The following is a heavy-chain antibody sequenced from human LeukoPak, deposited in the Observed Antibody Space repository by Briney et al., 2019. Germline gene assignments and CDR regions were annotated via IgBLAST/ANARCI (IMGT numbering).Heavy chain of an antibody. J-gene: IGHJ5*02. CDR2: INPNSGGT. CDR1: GYTFTCYY. CDR3: ARATRHIVVVPAAIMFDP. V-gene: IGHV1-2*06. Sequence: ASVKVSCKASGYTFTCYYMHWVRQAPGQGLEWMGRINPNSGGTNYAQKFQGRVTMTRDTSISTAYVEPSRLRSDDTAVYYCARATRHIVVVPAAIMFDPWGQGTLVTVS. D-gene: IGHD2-2*01.